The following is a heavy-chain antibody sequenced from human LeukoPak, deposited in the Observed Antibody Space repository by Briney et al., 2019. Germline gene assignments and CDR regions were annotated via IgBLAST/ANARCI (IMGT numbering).Heavy chain of an antibody. D-gene: IGHD3-22*01. J-gene: IGHJ6*02. Sequence: ASVKVSCKASGYTFTSYGISWVRQATGQGLEWMGWMNPNSGNTGYAQKFQGRVTMTRNTSISTAYMELSSLRSEDTAVYYCARGPVSGYYYFYYYGMDVWGQGTTVTVSS. CDR3: ARGPVSGYYYFYYYGMDV. CDR1: GYTFTSYG. CDR2: MNPNSGNT. V-gene: IGHV1-8*02.